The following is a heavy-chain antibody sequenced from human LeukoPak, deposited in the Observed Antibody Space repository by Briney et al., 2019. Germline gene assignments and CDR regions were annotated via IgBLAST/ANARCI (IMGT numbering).Heavy chain of an antibody. V-gene: IGHV3-23*01. CDR1: GFTFSSYA. D-gene: IGHD3-16*01. CDR2: ISGSGGST. Sequence: PGGSLRLSCAASGFTFSSYAMSGVRQAPGKGLEGVSAISGSGGSTYYADSVKGRFTISRDNSKNTLYLQMNSLRAEDTAVYYCAKRGGLIRAFDIWGQGTMVTVSS. J-gene: IGHJ3*02. CDR3: AKRGGLIRAFDI.